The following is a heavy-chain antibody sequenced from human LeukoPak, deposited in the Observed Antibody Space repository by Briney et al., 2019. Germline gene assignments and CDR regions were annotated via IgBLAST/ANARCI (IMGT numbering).Heavy chain of an antibody. D-gene: IGHD6-19*01. J-gene: IGHJ4*02. CDR3: ARWVLSSGWAEGEDY. Sequence: GESLKISCKGSGYSFTSYWIGWVRQMPGKGLEWMGIIYPGDSDTRYSPSFQGQATISADKSISTVYLQWSSLKASDTAMYCCARWVLSSGWAEGEDYWGQGTLVTVSS. V-gene: IGHV5-51*01. CDR2: IYPGDSDT. CDR1: GYSFTSYW.